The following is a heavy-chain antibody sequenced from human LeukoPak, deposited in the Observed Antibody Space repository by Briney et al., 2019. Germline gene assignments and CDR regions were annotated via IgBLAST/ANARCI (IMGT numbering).Heavy chain of an antibody. V-gene: IGHV3-11*04. D-gene: IGHD3-10*01. CDR3: ARERFHGSGAPKYDF. CDR2: ISSSGSTI. Sequence: GGSLRLSCAGSGFTFSDYYMSWIRQAPGKGLEWVSYISSSGSTIYYADSVKGRFTISRDNAKNSLYLQGKSLRVDDTAVYYCARERFHGSGAPKYDFWGQGTLVTVSS. J-gene: IGHJ4*02. CDR1: GFTFSDYY.